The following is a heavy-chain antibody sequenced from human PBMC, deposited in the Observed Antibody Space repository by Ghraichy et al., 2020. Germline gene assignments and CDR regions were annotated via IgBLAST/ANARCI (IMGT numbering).Heavy chain of an antibody. D-gene: IGHD1-26*01. J-gene: IGHJ4*02. CDR1: GFTFNNYG. V-gene: IGHV3-33*01. CDR2: IWYDGSNK. Sequence: LSLTCAASGFTFNNYGMHWVRQAPGKGLEWVAIIWYDGSNKYYADSVKGRFTISRDNSKNTLYLQMNSLRAEDTAVYYCATARYSGSYFFDYWGQGTLVTVSS. CDR3: ATARYSGSYFFDY.